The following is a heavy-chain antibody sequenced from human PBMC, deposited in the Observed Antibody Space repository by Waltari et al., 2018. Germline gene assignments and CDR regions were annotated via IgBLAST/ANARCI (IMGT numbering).Heavy chain of an antibody. CDR3: GRDRDTMVRGVISH. V-gene: IGHV3-7*01. J-gene: IGHJ4*02. D-gene: IGHD3-10*01. CDR2: IKQDGSEK. Sequence: PGKGLEWVANIKQDGSEKYYMDSVKGRFTISRDNAKKSLYVQMHSLRAEDTAVYYCGRDRDTMVRGVISHWGQGTLVTVSS.